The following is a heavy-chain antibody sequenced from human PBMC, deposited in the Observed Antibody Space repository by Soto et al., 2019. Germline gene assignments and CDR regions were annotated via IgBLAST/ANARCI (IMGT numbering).Heavy chain of an antibody. Sequence: QITLKESGPTLVKPTQTLTLTCTFSGFSLSTSGVGVGWIRQPPGKALEWLALIYWDDDKRYSPSLKSRLTIPKDTSKTQVVLKMTNMDPVDTATYYCAHRPAACSSSWTRFDYLGQGTLVTVSS. CDR3: AHRPAACSSSWTRFDY. V-gene: IGHV2-5*02. CDR1: GFSLSTSGVG. D-gene: IGHD6-13*01. CDR2: IYWDDDK. J-gene: IGHJ4*02.